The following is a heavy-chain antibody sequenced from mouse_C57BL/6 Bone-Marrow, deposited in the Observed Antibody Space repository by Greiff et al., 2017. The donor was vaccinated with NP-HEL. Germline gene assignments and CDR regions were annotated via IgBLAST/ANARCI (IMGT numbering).Heavy chain of an antibody. D-gene: IGHD1-1*01. J-gene: IGHJ2*01. Sequence: QVQLQQSGAELVKPGASVKLSCKASGYTFTSYWMQWVNQRPGQGLEWIGEIDPSDSYTNYNQKFKGKATLTVDTSSSTAYMQLSSLTSEDSAVYYCARYGNFDYWGQGTTLTVSS. CDR1: GYTFTSYW. CDR3: ARYGNFDY. CDR2: IDPSDSYT. V-gene: IGHV1-50*01.